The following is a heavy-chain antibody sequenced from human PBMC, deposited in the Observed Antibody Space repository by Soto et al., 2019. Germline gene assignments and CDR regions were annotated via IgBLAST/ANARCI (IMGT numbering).Heavy chain of an antibody. J-gene: IGHJ6*02. V-gene: IGHV1-69*12. CDR1: GGTFSSYA. CDR3: ATILDYSNPHYYYYGMDV. CDR2: IIPIFGTA. D-gene: IGHD4-4*01. Sequence: QVQLVQSGAAVKKPGSSVKVSCKASGGTFSSYAISWVRQAPGQGLEWMGGIIPIFGTANYAQKFQGRVTITADESTSTAYMELSSLRSEDTAVYYCATILDYSNPHYYYYGMDVWGQGTTVTVSS.